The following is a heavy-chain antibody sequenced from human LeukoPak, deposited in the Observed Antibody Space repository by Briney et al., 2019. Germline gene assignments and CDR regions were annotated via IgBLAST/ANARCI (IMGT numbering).Heavy chain of an antibody. Sequence: GGSLRLSCAASGFAFSSYEMNWVRQAPGKGPEWISCISGGRDTMYYADSVKGRFTSSRDNAKNSLFLQMNSLRAEDTAVYYCVRVGRIQYFDYWGQGTPVTVSS. J-gene: IGHJ4*02. V-gene: IGHV3-48*03. CDR3: VRVGRIQYFDY. CDR1: GFAFSSYE. D-gene: IGHD5-18*01. CDR2: ISGGRDTM.